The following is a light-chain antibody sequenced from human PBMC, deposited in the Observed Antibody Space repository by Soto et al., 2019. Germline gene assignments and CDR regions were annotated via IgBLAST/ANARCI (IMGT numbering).Light chain of an antibody. J-gene: IGKJ5*01. CDR2: DAS. CDR3: QQRSNWSKT. Sequence: EIVLTQPPATLSLSPGERATLSCRASQSVSSYLAWYQQKPGQTPWLLIYDASNRATGIPARFSGSGSGTDFTLTISSLEPEDFAVYYCQQRSNWSKTFGQGTRLEIK. V-gene: IGKV3-11*01. CDR1: QSVSSY.